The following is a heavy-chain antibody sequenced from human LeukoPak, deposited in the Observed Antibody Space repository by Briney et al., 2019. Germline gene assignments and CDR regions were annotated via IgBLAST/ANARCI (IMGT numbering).Heavy chain of an antibody. J-gene: IGHJ3*02. CDR2: INPNSGGT. D-gene: IGHD3-9*01. CDR1: GYTFTGYY. Sequence: ASVKVSCKASGYTFTGYYMHWVRQAPGQGLEWMGWINPNSGGTNYAQKFQGRVTMTRDTSISTAYMELSRLRSDDTAVYYCARDLEDYDILTGLGYDAFDIWGQGTMVTVSS. CDR3: ARDLEDYDILTGLGYDAFDI. V-gene: IGHV1-2*02.